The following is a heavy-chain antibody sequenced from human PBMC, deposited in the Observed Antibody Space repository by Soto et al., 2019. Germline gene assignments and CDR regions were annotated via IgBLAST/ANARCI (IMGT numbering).Heavy chain of an antibody. J-gene: IGHJ4*02. V-gene: IGHV4-59*01. D-gene: IGHD2-15*01. CDR2: VYSGGNT. Sequence: PSETLSLTCSVSGGSIGTFYWSWIRQPPGKRLEWIGFVYSGGNTNYTNHNPSLKSRVTISVDKSKNQFSLKMKSVTAADTAVYFCGRLKGGNTVDSWGPGTLVTVSS. CDR3: GRLKGGNTVDS. CDR1: GGSIGTFY.